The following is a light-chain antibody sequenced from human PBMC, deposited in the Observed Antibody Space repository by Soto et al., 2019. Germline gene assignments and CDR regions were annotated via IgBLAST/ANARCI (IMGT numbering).Light chain of an antibody. V-gene: IGLV4-69*01. CDR3: QTWGIGILVV. CDR2: GNSDGSN. J-gene: IGLJ2*01. Sequence: VVTQSPSPSASLGASVKLTCTLSFGLSSYAIAWHQQQPEKGPRYLMMGNSDGSNIKGDGIPDRFSGSSSGVERYLSISSLQTEDEADDNRQTWGIGILVVFRGGTKVTVL. CDR1: FGLSSYA.